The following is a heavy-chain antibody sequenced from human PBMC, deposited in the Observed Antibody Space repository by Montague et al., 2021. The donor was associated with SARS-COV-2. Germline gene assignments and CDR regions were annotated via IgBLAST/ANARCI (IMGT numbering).Heavy chain of an antibody. V-gene: IGHV4-34*01. CDR1: GGSFSGYY. J-gene: IGHJ4*02. Sequence: SETLSLTCAVYGGSFSGYYWSWIRQPRGKGLEWIGEINHSGSTNXNPSLKSRVTISVDTSKNQFSLKLSSVTAANTAVYCCARGSRQWLVRPPHYYYFDYWGQGTLVTVSS. CDR3: ARGSRQWLVRPPHYYYFDY. CDR2: INHSGST. D-gene: IGHD6-19*01.